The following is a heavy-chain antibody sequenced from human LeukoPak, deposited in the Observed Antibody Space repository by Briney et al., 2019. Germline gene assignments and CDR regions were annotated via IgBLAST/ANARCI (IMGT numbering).Heavy chain of an antibody. Sequence: SQTLSLTCTVSGGSISSDGYYWSWIRQHPGKGLEWIGYIYYSGSTYYNPSLKSRVTISVDTSKNQFSLKLSSVTAADTAVYYCARTYSDYVLGAFDIWGQGTMVTVSS. CDR3: ARTYSDYVLGAFDI. CDR2: IYYSGST. V-gene: IGHV4-31*03. J-gene: IGHJ3*02. D-gene: IGHD4-11*01. CDR1: GGSISSDGYY.